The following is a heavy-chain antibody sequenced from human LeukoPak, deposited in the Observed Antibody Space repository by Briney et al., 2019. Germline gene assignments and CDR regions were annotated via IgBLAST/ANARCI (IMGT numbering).Heavy chain of an antibody. V-gene: IGHV3-30*03. D-gene: IGHD1-26*01. J-gene: IGHJ3*02. CDR2: RSYDGSNK. Sequence: PGRSLRLSCAASGFTFSSYGMHWVRQAPGKGLEGVAVRSYDGSNKYYADSVKGRFTISRDNSKNTLYLQMNSLRAEDTAVYYCAPSGSYYRSLRDSDAFDIWGQGTMVTVSS. CDR3: APSGSYYRSLRDSDAFDI. CDR1: GFTFSSYG.